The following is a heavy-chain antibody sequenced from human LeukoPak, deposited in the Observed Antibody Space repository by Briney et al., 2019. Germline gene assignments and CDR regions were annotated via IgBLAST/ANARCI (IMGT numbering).Heavy chain of an antibody. CDR1: GGSISIYY. CDR3: ARGGRFDYGDY. CDR2: IYYSGST. Sequence: SETLSLTCTVAGGSISIYYWSWIRQPPAKGLAWIGYIYYSGSTNYNPSLKSRVTISVDTSKNQFSLKLSSVTAADTAVYYCARGGRFDYGDYWGQGTLVTVSS. J-gene: IGHJ4*02. D-gene: IGHD1-26*01. V-gene: IGHV4-59*01.